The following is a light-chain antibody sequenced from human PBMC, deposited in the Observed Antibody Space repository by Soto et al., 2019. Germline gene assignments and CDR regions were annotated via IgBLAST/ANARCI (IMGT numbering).Light chain of an antibody. Sequence: QSALTQPASVSGSPGQSITISCTGSTSDIGGYNYVSWYQQHPGKAPKLLIYDVGYRPSGISDRFSGSKSGNTASLTISGLQPEDEADYYCSSYGGSSTLFGGGTKLTVL. V-gene: IGLV2-14*03. CDR3: SSYGGSSTL. CDR2: DVG. CDR1: TSDIGGYNY. J-gene: IGLJ2*01.